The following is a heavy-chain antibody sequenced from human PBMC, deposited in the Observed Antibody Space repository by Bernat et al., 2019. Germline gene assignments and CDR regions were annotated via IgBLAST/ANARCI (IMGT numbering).Heavy chain of an antibody. D-gene: IGHD6-13*01. V-gene: IGHV3-23*01. J-gene: IGHJ5*02. CDR1: GFIFRSYA. CDR2: ISGSGDNT. Sequence: EVQLLESGGGLAQPGGSLRLSCAASGFIFRSYAMSWVRQAPGKGLEWVSSISGSGDNTYYADSVKGRFTISRDNSENTLSLQMSSLRAEDTAVYYCAKDRLAAGVATRFDPWGQGTLVTVSS. CDR3: AKDRLAAGVATRFDP.